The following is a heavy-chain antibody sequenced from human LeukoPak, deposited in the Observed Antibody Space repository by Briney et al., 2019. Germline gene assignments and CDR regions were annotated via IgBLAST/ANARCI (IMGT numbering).Heavy chain of an antibody. CDR3: ARAPGNILTGYYLLGY. V-gene: IGHV4-30-4*01. CDR1: GGSISSGDYY. D-gene: IGHD3-9*01. J-gene: IGHJ4*02. Sequence: PSETLSLTCTVSGGSISSGDYYWSWIRQPPGKGLEWIGYIYYSGSTYYNPSLKSRVTISVDTSKNQFSLKLSSVTAADTAVYYCARAPGNILTGYYLLGYWGQGTLVTVSS. CDR2: IYYSGST.